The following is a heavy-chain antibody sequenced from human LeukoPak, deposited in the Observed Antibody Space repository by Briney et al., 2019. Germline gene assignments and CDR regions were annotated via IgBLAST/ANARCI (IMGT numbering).Heavy chain of an antibody. D-gene: IGHD5-24*01. V-gene: IGHV1-69*01. Sequence: GASVKVSCKASGGTFSSNAFSWVRQAPGQGLEWLGGIIPLFGAPNSALKFQGRLTITADESTNTVYMELSSLRSEDTAVYYCARNRDGYNWDFDYWGQGTLVTVSS. CDR2: IIPLFGAP. CDR1: GGTFSSNA. CDR3: ARNRDGYNWDFDY. J-gene: IGHJ4*02.